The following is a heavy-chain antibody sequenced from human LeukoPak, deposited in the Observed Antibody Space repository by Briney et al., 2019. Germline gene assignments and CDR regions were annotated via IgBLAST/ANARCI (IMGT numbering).Heavy chain of an antibody. Sequence: SGTLSLTCAVSGGSISSNWWSWVRQPPGKGLEWIGEISHSGSTNYNPSLKSRVTMSVDKSKNQFSLKLSSVTAADTAVYYCARNYWFDPWGQGTLVTVSS. CDR2: ISHSGST. V-gene: IGHV4-4*02. CDR3: ARNYWFDP. J-gene: IGHJ5*02. CDR1: GGSISSNW.